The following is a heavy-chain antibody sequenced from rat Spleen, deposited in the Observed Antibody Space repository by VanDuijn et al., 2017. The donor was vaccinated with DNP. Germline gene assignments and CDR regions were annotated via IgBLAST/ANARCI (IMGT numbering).Heavy chain of an antibody. CDR1: GFTVNNFW. CDR2: ITTSGGGT. V-gene: IGHV5-31*01. Sequence: EVQLVESGGGLVQPGRSLKLSCVASGFTVNNFWMTWIRQVPGKGLEWVASITTSGGGTYYPDSVKGRFTISRDDAKDTLYLQMNSLRSEDTATYYCASGSYYGYKWFAYWGQGVMVTVSS. D-gene: IGHD1-6*01. J-gene: IGHJ2*01. CDR3: ASGSYYGYKWFAY.